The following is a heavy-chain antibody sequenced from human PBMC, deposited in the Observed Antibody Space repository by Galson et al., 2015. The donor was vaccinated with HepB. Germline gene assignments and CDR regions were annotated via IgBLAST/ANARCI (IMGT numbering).Heavy chain of an antibody. V-gene: IGHV3-9*01. D-gene: IGHD3-3*01. CDR3: AKFGGLIFGVEETRNYYYGMDV. Sequence: SLRLSCAAPGFTFDGYAMHWVRQAPGKGLEWVSGISWNSGSIGYADSVKGRFTISRDNSKNTLYLQMNSLRAEDTAVYYCAKFGGLIFGVEETRNYYYGMDVWGPGTTVTVSS. CDR1: GFTFDGYA. J-gene: IGHJ6*02. CDR2: ISWNSGSI.